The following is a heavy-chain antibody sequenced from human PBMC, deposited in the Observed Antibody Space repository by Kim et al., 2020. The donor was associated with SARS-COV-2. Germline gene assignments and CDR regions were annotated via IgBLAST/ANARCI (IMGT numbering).Heavy chain of an antibody. CDR3: ARGFNGYSLDFDY. D-gene: IGHD3-22*01. J-gene: IGHJ4*02. CDR2: INHSGST. CDR1: GGSFSGYY. V-gene: IGHV4-34*01. Sequence: SETLSLTCAVYGGSFSGYYWSWIRQPPGKGLEWIGEINHSGSTNYNPSLKSRVTISVDTSKNQFSLKLSSVTAADTAVYYCARGFNGYSLDFDYWGQGTLVTVSS.